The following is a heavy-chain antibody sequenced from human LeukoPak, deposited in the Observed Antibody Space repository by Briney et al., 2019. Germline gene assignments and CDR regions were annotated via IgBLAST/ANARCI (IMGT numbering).Heavy chain of an antibody. V-gene: IGHV1-69*04. D-gene: IGHD3-22*01. CDR3: ARTYYYDSSGYLPFDY. Sequence: SVKVSCKASGGTFSSYAISWVRQAPGQGLEWMGRIIPILGIANYAQKFQGRVTITADKSTSTAYMELSSLRSEDTAVYYCARTYYYDSSGYLPFDYWGQGTLVAVSS. CDR2: IIPILGIA. J-gene: IGHJ4*02. CDR1: GGTFSSYA.